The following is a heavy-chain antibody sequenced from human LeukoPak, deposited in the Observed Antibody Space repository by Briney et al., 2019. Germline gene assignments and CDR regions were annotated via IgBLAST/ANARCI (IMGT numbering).Heavy chain of an antibody. D-gene: IGHD7-27*01. J-gene: IGHJ4*02. CDR1: GYTFITYD. CDR2: MNVNSGNT. V-gene: IGHV1-8*03. Sequence: AASVKVSCKAPGYTFITYDINWVRQATGQGLELMGWMNVNSGNTGYAQNFQGRLTITRNTSISTAYMELSSLRSEDTAVYYCARTPYNWGIDYWGQGTLVTVSS. CDR3: ARTPYNWGIDY.